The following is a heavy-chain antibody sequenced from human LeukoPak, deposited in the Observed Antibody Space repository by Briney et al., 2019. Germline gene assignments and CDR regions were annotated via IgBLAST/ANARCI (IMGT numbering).Heavy chain of an antibody. J-gene: IGHJ4*02. CDR1: GGSFSGYY. V-gene: IGHV4-59*10. CDR2: IYTSGST. D-gene: IGHD3-9*01. Sequence: SETLSLTCAVYGGSFSGYYWSWIRQPAGKGLEWIGRIYTSGSTNYNPSLKSRVTMSVDTSKNQFSLKLSSVTAADTAVYYCARNTGILTGYRMEYYFDYWGQGTLVTVSS. CDR3: ARNTGILTGYRMEYYFDY.